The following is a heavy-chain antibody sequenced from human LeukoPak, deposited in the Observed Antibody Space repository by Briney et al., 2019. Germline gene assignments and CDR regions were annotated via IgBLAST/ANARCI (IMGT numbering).Heavy chain of an antibody. Sequence: SETLSLTCTVPGGSISSYYWSWIRQPPGKGLEWIGYIYYSGSTNYNPSLKSRVTITVDTSKNQLSLKLSSVTAADTAVYYCARERYDFWSGYSYKWFDPWGQGTRVIVSS. CDR1: GGSISSYY. CDR3: ARERYDFWSGYSYKWFDP. J-gene: IGHJ5*02. D-gene: IGHD3-3*01. V-gene: IGHV4-59*01. CDR2: IYYSGST.